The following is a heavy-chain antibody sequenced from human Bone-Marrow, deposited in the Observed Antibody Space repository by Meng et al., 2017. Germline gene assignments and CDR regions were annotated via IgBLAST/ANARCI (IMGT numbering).Heavy chain of an antibody. V-gene: IGHV1-3*01. CDR2: INAGNGNT. D-gene: IGHD2-21*02. J-gene: IGHJ4*02. CDR3: ARSYCGGDCYSTPHYFDY. Sequence: ASVKVSCKASGYTFTSYAMHWVRQAPGQRLEWMGWINAGNGNTKYSQKFPGRVTITRDTSASTAYMELSSLRSEDTAVYYCARSYCGGDCYSTPHYFDYWGQGTLVTVSS. CDR1: GYTFTSYA.